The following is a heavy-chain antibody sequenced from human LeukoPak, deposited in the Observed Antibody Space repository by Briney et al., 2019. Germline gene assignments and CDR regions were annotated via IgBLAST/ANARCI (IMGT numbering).Heavy chain of an antibody. CDR1: GFTVSSNY. V-gene: IGHV3-53*01. D-gene: IGHD1-26*01. J-gene: IGHJ4*02. CDR3: ARDGEWELLHPFDY. CDR2: IYSGGST. Sequence: GGSLRLSCAASGFTVSSNYMSWVRQAPGKGLQWVSVIYSGGSTFYADSVKSRFTISRDNSKNTLFLQMNSLRAEDTAVYYCARDGEWELLHPFDYWGPGALVTVSS.